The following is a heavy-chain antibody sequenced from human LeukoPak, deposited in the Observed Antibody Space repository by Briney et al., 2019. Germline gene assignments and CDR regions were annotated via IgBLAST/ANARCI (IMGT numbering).Heavy chain of an antibody. Sequence: GGSLRLSCAASGFTFSDYYMSWIRQAPGKGLEWVSYISSSGSTLYYADSVKGRITISRDNAKNSLYLQMNSLRAEDTAVYYCARRRYNWNAIDYWDQGTLVTVSS. CDR2: ISSSGSTL. D-gene: IGHD1-20*01. V-gene: IGHV3-11*01. CDR3: ARRRYNWNAIDY. CDR1: GFTFSDYY. J-gene: IGHJ4*02.